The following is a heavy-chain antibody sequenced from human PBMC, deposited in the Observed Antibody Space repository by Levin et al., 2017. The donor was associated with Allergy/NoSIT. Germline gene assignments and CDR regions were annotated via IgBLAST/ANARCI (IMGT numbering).Heavy chain of an antibody. CDR1: GFILRTSD. V-gene: IGHV3-48*01. D-gene: IGHD7-27*01. Sequence: PGGSLRLSCAASGFILRTSDMNWVRQAPGKGLEWISFITKPSRTISYADSVKGRFTVSRDNAKNLLYLDMNSLRAEDTAVYYCVTDESGDEDFEYWGPGTLVTVSS. CDR2: ITKPSRTI. J-gene: IGHJ4*02. CDR3: VTDESGDEDFEY.